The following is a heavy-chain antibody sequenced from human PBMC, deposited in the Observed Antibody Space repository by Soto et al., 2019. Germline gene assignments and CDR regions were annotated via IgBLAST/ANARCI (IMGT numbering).Heavy chain of an antibody. V-gene: IGHV3-15*01. J-gene: IGHJ4*02. CDR2: IKSKNEGGTT. D-gene: IGHD3-22*01. CDR3: TTEYDTSLIGY. Sequence: XGSLILSCVAAGFTFNNAWMSWVRQAPGKGLEWVGRIKSKNEGGTTDYAAPVKGRFTISRDDSKKTLYLQMKSLKTEDTAVYYCTTEYDTSLIGYWGQGNLVTVSS. CDR1: GFTFNNAW.